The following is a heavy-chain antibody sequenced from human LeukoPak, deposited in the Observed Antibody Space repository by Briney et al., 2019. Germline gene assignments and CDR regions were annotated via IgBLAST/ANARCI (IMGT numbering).Heavy chain of an antibody. Sequence: PGGSLRLSCTASGFTFGDYLMSWFRQAPGKGLEWIGFISGGTTEYAASVKGRFTISRDDSTSIAYLQMNSLTTEDTAVYYCSRGSGWLSVYWSQGTLVTVSS. V-gene: IGHV3-49*03. D-gene: IGHD6-19*01. J-gene: IGHJ4*02. CDR3: SRGSGWLSVY. CDR2: ISGGTT. CDR1: GFTFGDYL.